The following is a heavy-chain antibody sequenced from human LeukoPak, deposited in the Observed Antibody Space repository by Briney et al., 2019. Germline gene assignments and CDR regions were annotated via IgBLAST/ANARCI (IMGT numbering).Heavy chain of an antibody. CDR1: GGSISSGDYY. CDR2: IYYSGST. J-gene: IGHJ4*02. CDR3: ARAPLRSWAFDY. V-gene: IGHV4-30-4*08. D-gene: IGHD6-13*01. Sequence: SQTLSLTCTVSGGSISSGDYYWSWIRQPPGKGLEWMGYIYYSGSTYYNPSLKGRLTISVDTSKNQFSLKLSSVTAPDTTVYYCARAPLRSWAFDYWGQGTLVTVSS.